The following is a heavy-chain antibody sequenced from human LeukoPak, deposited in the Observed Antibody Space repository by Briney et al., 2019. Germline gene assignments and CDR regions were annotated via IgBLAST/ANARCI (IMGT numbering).Heavy chain of an antibody. CDR1: GFTFHNFG. J-gene: IGHJ4*02. CDR2: IQYDGNNK. D-gene: IGHD4-17*01. CDR3: ARVLWNGDYPRFDY. Sequence: GGSLRLSCAASGFTFHNFGMHWVRQAPGQGLEWLTFIQYDGNNKNYADSVKGRFAISRDNSKNTLYLQMNSLRAEDTAVYYCARVLWNGDYPRFDYWGQGTLVTVSS. V-gene: IGHV3-30*02.